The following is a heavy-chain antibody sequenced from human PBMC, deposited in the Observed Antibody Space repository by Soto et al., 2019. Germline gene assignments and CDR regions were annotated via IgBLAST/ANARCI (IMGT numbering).Heavy chain of an antibody. CDR1: GFTFTSYW. CDR2: IKGDGSEK. J-gene: IGHJ6*02. V-gene: IGHV3-7*01. Sequence: LRLSCVASGFTFTSYWMSWVRQAPGKGLEWVANIKGDGSEKKYVDSVKGRFTISRDNAHNSVSLQMNSLRAEDTALYYCGRDEVRNGVGVWGQGTTVTVSS. CDR3: GRDEVRNGVGV.